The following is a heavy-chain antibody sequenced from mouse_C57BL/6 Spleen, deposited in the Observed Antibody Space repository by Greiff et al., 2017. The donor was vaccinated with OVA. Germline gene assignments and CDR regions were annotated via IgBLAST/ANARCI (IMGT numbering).Heavy chain of an antibody. CDR3: ARDGDYGSSSPWFAY. V-gene: IGHV1-4*01. D-gene: IGHD1-1*01. CDR1: GYTFTSYT. CDR2: INPSSGYT. Sequence: QVQLQQSGAELARPGASVKMSCKASGYTFTSYTMHWVKQRPGQGLEWIGYINPSSGYTKYNQKFKDKATLTADKSSSTAYMQLSSLTSEDSAVYYCARDGDYGSSSPWFAYWGQGTLVTVSA. J-gene: IGHJ3*01.